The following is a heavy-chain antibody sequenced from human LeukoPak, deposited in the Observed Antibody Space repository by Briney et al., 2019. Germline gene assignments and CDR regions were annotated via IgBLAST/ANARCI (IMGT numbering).Heavy chain of an antibody. CDR1: GGSISSSTYY. D-gene: IGHD6-19*01. Sequence: SETLSLTCTVSGGSISSSTYYWGWIRQPPGKGLEWIGNIFYSGSTYSNPSLKSRVTISVDTSKNQFSLKLTSVTAADTAVYYCARDHSSGWNYGMDVWGQGTTVTVSS. CDR2: IFYSGST. J-gene: IGHJ6*02. V-gene: IGHV4-39*07. CDR3: ARDHSSGWNYGMDV.